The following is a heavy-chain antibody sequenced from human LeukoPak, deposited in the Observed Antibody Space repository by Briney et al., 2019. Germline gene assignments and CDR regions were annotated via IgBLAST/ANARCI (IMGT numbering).Heavy chain of an antibody. Sequence: ASVKVSCKASGYTFSSNDINWVRRATGQGLEWMGWMNPENGNTGYAERFQGRVTLTRNTSISTAYMELSSLGSEDTAVYYCARRYAGGWTDYWGQGTLVTVSS. CDR3: ARRYAGGWTDY. CDR2: MNPENGNT. V-gene: IGHV1-8*01. CDR1: GYTFSSND. D-gene: IGHD6-19*01. J-gene: IGHJ4*02.